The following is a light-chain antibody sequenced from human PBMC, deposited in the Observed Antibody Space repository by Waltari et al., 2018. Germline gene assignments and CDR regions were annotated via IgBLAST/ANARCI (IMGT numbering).Light chain of an antibody. J-gene: IGLJ3*02. V-gene: IGLV4-69*02. CDR3: QTWVTGIGWL. CDR2: VDNDGIH. CDR1: SGHTSHS. Sequence: QLVLTQSPSASASLGTSVTLTCALSSGHTSHSIAWPQPQADKGPRFLMKVDNDGIHTKGDWIPDRCSGSSSGAERYLSISSLQSEDEADYYCQTWVTGIGWLFGGGTKLTVL.